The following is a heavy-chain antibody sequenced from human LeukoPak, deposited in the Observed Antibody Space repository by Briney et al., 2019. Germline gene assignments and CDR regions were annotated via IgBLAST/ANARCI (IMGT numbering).Heavy chain of an antibody. D-gene: IGHD6-6*01. CDR1: GGSISTYY. J-gene: IGHJ6*03. CDR3: ARGYRSSSVLGYYYYYMDV. V-gene: IGHV4-59*01. Sequence: SETLSLTCTVSGGSISTYYWSWIRQSPGKGLEWIGYIFYSGNTDYNPSLQSRVTISLDTSKNQFSLKLSSVTAADTALYYCARGYRSSSVLGYYYYYMDVWGKGTTVTVSS. CDR2: IFYSGNT.